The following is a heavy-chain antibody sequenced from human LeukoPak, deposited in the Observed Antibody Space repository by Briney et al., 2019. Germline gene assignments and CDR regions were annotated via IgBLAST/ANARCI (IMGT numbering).Heavy chain of an antibody. D-gene: IGHD2-21*01. J-gene: IGHJ5*02. Sequence: SETLSLTCTVSGGSISSGSYYWSWIRQPAGKGLEWIGRIYTSGSTNYNPSLKSRVTISVDTSKNQFSLKLSSVTAADTAVYYCARDCGGDCYGAVDPWGQGTLVTVSS. CDR1: GGSISSGSYY. CDR2: IYTSGST. CDR3: ARDCGGDCYGAVDP. V-gene: IGHV4-61*02.